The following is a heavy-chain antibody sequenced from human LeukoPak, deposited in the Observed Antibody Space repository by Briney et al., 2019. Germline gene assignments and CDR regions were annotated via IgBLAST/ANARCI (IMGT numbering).Heavy chain of an antibody. J-gene: IGHJ4*02. CDR1: GFRFSKSS. V-gene: IGHV3-21*06. Sequence: TGGSLRLSCAASGFRFSKSSMLCFRQAPGKGREWLSSISIGRSHYTYYADSLKGRFTLSRDNAKNSVCLKMNSLRPEDTAVYYCASYTLWYGDSWGQGTLVTVSS. CDR3: ASYTLWYGDS. CDR2: ISIGRSHYT. D-gene: IGHD3-10*01.